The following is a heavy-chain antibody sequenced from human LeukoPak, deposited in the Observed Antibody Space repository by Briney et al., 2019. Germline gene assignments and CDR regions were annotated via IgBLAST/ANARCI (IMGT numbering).Heavy chain of an antibody. Sequence: GGSLRLSCAASGFTFSGSAMHWVRQASGKGLEWVGRIRSKANSSATAYAASVRGRFTISRDDSKNTAYLQMNSLKTEDTAVYYCTSPKYYYDSSGYDVCWGQGTLVTVSS. CDR1: GFTFSGSA. D-gene: IGHD3-22*01. V-gene: IGHV3-73*01. CDR2: IRSKANSSAT. CDR3: TSPKYYYDSSGYDVC. J-gene: IGHJ4*02.